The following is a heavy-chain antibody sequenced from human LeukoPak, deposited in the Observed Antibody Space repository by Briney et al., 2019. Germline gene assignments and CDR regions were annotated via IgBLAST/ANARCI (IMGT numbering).Heavy chain of an antibody. Sequence: PSETLSLTCAVYGGSFSGYYWSWIRQPPGKGLEWIGEINHSGSTNYNPSLKSRVTISVDTSKNQFSLKLSSVTAADTAVYYCARHVRITLIRGARGYYHYYMDVWGKGTTVTVSS. CDR1: GGSFSGYY. V-gene: IGHV4-34*01. CDR2: INHSGST. D-gene: IGHD3-10*01. CDR3: ARHVRITLIRGARGYYHYYMDV. J-gene: IGHJ6*03.